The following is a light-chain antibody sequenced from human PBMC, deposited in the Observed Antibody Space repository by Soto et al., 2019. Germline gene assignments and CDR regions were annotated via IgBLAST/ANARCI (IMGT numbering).Light chain of an antibody. V-gene: IGKV1-27*01. CDR1: QCITQD. Sequence: DIQMTQSPSSLSASVGDRVTITCRASQCITQDLAWSQQKPGKVPNLLISAAYTLQSGDPSRFSGSGSGTDFTLTISSLQPDDVATYYFQKENRAPWTFGQGTKVEIK. CDR3: QKENRAPWT. J-gene: IGKJ1*01. CDR2: AAY.